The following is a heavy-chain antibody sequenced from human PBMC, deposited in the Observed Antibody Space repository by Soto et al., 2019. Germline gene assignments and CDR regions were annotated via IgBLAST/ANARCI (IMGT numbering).Heavy chain of an antibody. V-gene: IGHV3-48*01. Sequence: EVQLVEAGGGLVQPGGSLRLSCAASGFSLYNYAMYWVRQAPGQGLGWVSYISLSSANIHCADSVRGRFTVYRDNAKNSLYLQMKSLRAEETAVSYCVRDPSNGNQWERYVDLWDRGTLVNVSA. D-gene: IGHD1-26*01. J-gene: IGHJ2*01. CDR1: GFSLYNYA. CDR3: VRDPSNGNQWERYVDL. CDR2: ISLSSANI.